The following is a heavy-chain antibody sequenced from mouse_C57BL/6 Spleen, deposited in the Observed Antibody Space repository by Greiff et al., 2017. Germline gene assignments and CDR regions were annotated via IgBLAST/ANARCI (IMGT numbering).Heavy chain of an antibody. Sequence: VQLQQPGAELVMPGASVKLSCKASGYTFTSYWMHWVQQRPGQGLEWIGEIDPSDSYTNYNQKFKGKSTLTVDKSSSTAYMQLSSLTSEDSAVYYCARSMMVTTPYYCDYWGQGTTLTVSS. J-gene: IGHJ2*01. CDR3: ARSMMVTTPYYCDY. CDR1: GYTFTSYW. V-gene: IGHV1-69*01. D-gene: IGHD2-3*01. CDR2: IDPSDSYT.